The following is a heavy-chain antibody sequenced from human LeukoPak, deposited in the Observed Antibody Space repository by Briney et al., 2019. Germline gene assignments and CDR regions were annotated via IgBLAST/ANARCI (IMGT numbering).Heavy chain of an antibody. V-gene: IGHV1-8*01. CDR3: ASAKIAAAGMKVWVRGEYFQH. J-gene: IGHJ1*01. CDR2: MNPNSGNT. D-gene: IGHD6-13*01. Sequence: ASVKVSCKASGYTFTSYDISWVRQATGQGLEWMGWMNPNSGNTGYAQKFQGRVTMTRNTSISTAYMELSSLRSEDTAVYYSASAKIAAAGMKVWVRGEYFQHWGQGTLVTVSS. CDR1: GYTFTSYD.